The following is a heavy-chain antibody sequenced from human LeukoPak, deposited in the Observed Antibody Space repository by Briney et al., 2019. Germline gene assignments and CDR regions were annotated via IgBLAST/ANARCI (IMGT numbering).Heavy chain of an antibody. CDR3: AKRSDYGGNWNYFDY. D-gene: IGHD4-23*01. V-gene: IGHV3-23*01. CDR2: TSASGGST. CDR1: GFSFNFYH. Sequence: GGSLRLSCVASGFSFNFYHMNWVRQAPGKGLEWVSATSASGGSTYYADSVKGRFIISRDNSKNTLLLQMNSLRVEDTAVYYCAKRSDYGGNWNYFDYWGQGTLVTVSS. J-gene: IGHJ4*02.